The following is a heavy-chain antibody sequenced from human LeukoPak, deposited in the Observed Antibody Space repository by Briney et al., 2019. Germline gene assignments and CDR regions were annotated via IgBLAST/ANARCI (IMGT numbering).Heavy chain of an antibody. J-gene: IGHJ4*02. D-gene: IGHD2-21*01. CDR1: GFTFNTYA. CDR2: ISRDSGMI. CDR3: ARDFFPVVDSTWYEIGY. Sequence: GGSLRLSCAASGFTFNTYALSWLRQAPGKGLEWLSYISRDSGMIYYADSVKGRFTISRDNSRNTLYLQMDSLRSEDTAVYYCARDFFPVVDSTWYEIGYWGQGTLVTVSS. V-gene: IGHV3-48*01.